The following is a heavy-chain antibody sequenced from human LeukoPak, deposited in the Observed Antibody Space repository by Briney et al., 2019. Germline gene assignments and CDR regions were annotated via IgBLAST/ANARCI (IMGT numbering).Heavy chain of an antibody. CDR1: GYTFTGYY. Sequence: ASGKVSCKASGYTFTGYYMHWVRQAPGQGVEGRGWINPNSGGTNYAQKFQGRVTMTRNTSISTAYMELSRLRSDDTAVYYCATPYQLVDYWGQGTLVTVSS. CDR2: INPNSGGT. J-gene: IGHJ4*02. D-gene: IGHD2-2*01. CDR3: ATPYQLVDY. V-gene: IGHV1-2*02.